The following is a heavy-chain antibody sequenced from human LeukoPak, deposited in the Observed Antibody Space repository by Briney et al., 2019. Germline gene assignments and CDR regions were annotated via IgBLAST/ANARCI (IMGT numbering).Heavy chain of an antibody. D-gene: IGHD5-18*01. CDR1: GFTFSSYG. CDR2: ISYDGSNK. CDR3: AKGYSYGSY. V-gene: IGHV3-30*18. Sequence: GGTLRLSCAASGFTFSSYGMHWVRQAPGKGLEWVAVISYDGSNKYYADSVKGRFTISRDNSKNTLYLQMNSLRAEDTAVYYCAKGYSYGSYWGQGTLVTVSS. J-gene: IGHJ4*02.